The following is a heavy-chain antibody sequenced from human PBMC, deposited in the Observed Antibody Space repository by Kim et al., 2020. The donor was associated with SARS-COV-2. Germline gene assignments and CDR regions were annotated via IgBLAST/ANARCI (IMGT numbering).Heavy chain of an antibody. J-gene: IGHJ6*02. CDR3: ASGGGSYADYYYGMDV. Sequence: GGSLRLSCAASGFTFSNYWMTWVRQAPGKGLEWVANIKEDGSEKYYVDSVKGRFTISRDNAKNSLYLQMDSLRAEDTAVYYCASGGGSYADYYYGMDVWGQGPTVTVSS. V-gene: IGHV3-7*03. D-gene: IGHD1-26*01. CDR1: GFTFSNYW. CDR2: IKEDGSEK.